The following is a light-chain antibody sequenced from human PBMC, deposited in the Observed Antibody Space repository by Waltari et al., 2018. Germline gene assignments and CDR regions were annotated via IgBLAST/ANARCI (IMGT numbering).Light chain of an antibody. CDR2: DAS. J-gene: IGKJ5*01. V-gene: IGKV3-11*01. Sequence: EIVLTQSPATLSLSPGERATLSCRASQSVSSYLAWDQQKPGQAPRLLIYDASNRATGIPARFSGSGSGTDFTLTISSLEPEDFALYYCQQRSKWPITFGQGTRLEIK. CDR1: QSVSSY. CDR3: QQRSKWPIT.